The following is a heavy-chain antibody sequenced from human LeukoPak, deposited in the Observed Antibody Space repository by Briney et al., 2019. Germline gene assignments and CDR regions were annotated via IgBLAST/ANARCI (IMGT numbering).Heavy chain of an antibody. Sequence: GGSLRLSCAASGFTFSSYEMNWVRQAPGKGLEWVSYISSSGSTIYYADSVKGRFTISRDNAKNSLYLQMNSLRAEETAVYYCARVPERWLQPRTPFRHVDYWGQGTLVTVSS. D-gene: IGHD5-24*01. V-gene: IGHV3-48*03. CDR1: GFTFSSYE. J-gene: IGHJ4*02. CDR2: ISSSGSTI. CDR3: ARVPERWLQPRTPFRHVDY.